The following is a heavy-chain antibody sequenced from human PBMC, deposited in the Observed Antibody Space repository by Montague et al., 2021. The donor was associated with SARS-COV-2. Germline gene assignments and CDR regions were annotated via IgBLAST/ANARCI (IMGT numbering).Heavy chain of an antibody. J-gene: IGHJ4*02. D-gene: IGHD3-22*01. CDR3: AKGGERITMIVVVISVADFDY. V-gene: IGHV3-23*01. CDR1: GFTFSSYA. CDR2: ISDNGGST. Sequence: SLRLSCAASGFTFSSYAMSWVRQAPGKGLEWVSGISDNGGSTYYXXSLKGRFTISRDNSKNTLYLQMNSLRAEDTAVYYCAKGGERITMIVVVISVADFDYWGQGTLVTVSS.